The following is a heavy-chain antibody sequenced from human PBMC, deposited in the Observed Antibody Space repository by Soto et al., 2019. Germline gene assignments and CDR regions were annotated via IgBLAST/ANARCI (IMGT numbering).Heavy chain of an antibody. Sequence: QVQLVESGGGVVQPGRSLRLSCAASGFTFSSYGMHWVRQAPGKGLEWVAVISYDGSNKYYADSVKGRFTISRDNSKNTLYLLMNSLRAEDTAVYYCAKDSAWKVSDYYGMDVWGQGTTVTVSS. J-gene: IGHJ6*02. CDR1: GFTFSSYG. D-gene: IGHD1-1*01. CDR2: ISYDGSNK. V-gene: IGHV3-30*18. CDR3: AKDSAWKVSDYYGMDV.